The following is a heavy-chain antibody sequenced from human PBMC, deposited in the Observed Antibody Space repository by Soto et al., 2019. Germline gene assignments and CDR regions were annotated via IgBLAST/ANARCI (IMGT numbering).Heavy chain of an antibody. CDR2: ISGSGETT. D-gene: IGHD3-10*01. Sequence: RESLKISCAASGFTFSDSYMTWIRQAPGKGLEWVSYISGSGETTYYADSVKGRFTVSRDNAKKSLYLQMNSLRAEDTAVYYCASDPYYYASEYWGQGTLVTVSS. V-gene: IGHV3-11*01. J-gene: IGHJ4*02. CDR1: GFTFSDSY. CDR3: ASDPYYYASEY.